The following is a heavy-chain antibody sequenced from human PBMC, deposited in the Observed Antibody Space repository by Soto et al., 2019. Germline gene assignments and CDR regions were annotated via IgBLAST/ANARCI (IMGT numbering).Heavy chain of an antibody. CDR3: ASKFGELLADAFDI. V-gene: IGHV4-4*02. J-gene: IGHJ3*02. Sequence: QVQLQESGPGLVKPSGTLSLTCTVSNASISSRKWWTWVRQTPGKGVEWIGAIYHSGSINHNPSLQSRVTMSVDKAKNQFSLKMTSVTAADTAVYYCASKFGELLADAFDIWGQGTVVTVSS. D-gene: IGHD3-10*01. CDR2: IYHSGSI. CDR1: NASISSRKW.